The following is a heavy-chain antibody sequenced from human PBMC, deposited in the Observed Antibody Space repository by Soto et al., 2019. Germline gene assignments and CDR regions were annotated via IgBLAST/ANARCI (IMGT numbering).Heavy chain of an antibody. D-gene: IGHD3-3*01. V-gene: IGHV1-2*04. CDR2: INPNSGGT. Sequence: ASVKVSCKASGYTFTGYYMHWVRQAPGQGLEWMGWINPNSGGTNYAQKFQGWVTMTRDTSISTAYMELSRLRSDDTAVYYCAREPHSPGGYYDFWSGYPSYYYYGMDVWGQGTTVTVSS. CDR3: AREPHSPGGYYDFWSGYPSYYYYGMDV. CDR1: GYTFTGYY. J-gene: IGHJ6*02.